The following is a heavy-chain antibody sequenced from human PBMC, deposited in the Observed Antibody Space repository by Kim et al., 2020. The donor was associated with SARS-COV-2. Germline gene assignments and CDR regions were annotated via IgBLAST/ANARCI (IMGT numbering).Heavy chain of an antibody. D-gene: IGHD3-10*01. CDR3: ARTTMVRGVRTVYGVGWFDP. CDR1: GGSISSSNW. Sequence: SETLSLTCAVSGGSISSSNWWSWVRQPPGKGLEWIGEIYHSGSTNYNPSLKSRVTISVDKSKNQFSLKLSSVTAADTAVYYCARTTMVRGVRTVYGVGWFDPWGQGTLVTVSS. J-gene: IGHJ5*02. CDR2: IYHSGST. V-gene: IGHV4-4*02.